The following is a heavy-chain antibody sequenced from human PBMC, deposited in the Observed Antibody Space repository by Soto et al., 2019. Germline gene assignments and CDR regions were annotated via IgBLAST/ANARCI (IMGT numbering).Heavy chain of an antibody. CDR3: ARDIFWGGFGESTGLDP. CDR2: ISAYNGNT. J-gene: IGHJ5*02. Sequence: ASVKVSCKASGYTFTSYGISWVRQAPGQGLEWMGWISAYNGNTNYAQKFQGKVTMTTDTSTSTAYMELRSLRSDDTAVYYCARDIFWGGFGESTGLDPWGQGTLVTVPS. D-gene: IGHD3-10*01. CDR1: GYTFTSYG. V-gene: IGHV1-18*01.